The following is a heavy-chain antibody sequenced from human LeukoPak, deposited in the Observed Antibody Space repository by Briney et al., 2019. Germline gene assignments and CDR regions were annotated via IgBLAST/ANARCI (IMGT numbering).Heavy chain of an antibody. V-gene: IGHV3-74*01. J-gene: IGHJ4*02. Sequence: PGGSLRLSCAASRFTFSSYWMHWVRQAPGKGLVWVSRINSDGSSTSYADSVKGRFTISRDNAKNTLYLQMNSLRAEDTAVYYCARDEDYGDYADYWGQGTLVTVSS. CDR3: ARDEDYGDYADY. CDR2: INSDGSST. D-gene: IGHD4-17*01. CDR1: RFTFSSYW.